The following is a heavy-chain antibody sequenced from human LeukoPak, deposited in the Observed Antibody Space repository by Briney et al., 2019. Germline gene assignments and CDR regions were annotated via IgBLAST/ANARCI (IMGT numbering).Heavy chain of an antibody. D-gene: IGHD6-19*01. CDR3: ARDFYSTGSSGWSGFDC. J-gene: IGHJ4*02. CDR1: GFTFSSYG. Sequence: GGTLRLSCAASGFTFSSYGMSWVRQAPGKGPEWVLSISGSGGSTWHADSVKGRFTISRDNAKNSLYLQMNSLRAEDTAVYYCARDFYSTGSSGWSGFDCWGQGTLVAVSS. CDR2: ISGSGGST. V-gene: IGHV3-23*01.